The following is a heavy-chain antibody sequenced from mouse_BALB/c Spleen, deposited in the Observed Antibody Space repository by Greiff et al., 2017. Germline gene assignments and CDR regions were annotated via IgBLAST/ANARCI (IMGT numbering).Heavy chain of an antibody. V-gene: IGHV1-69*02. J-gene: IGHJ2*01. CDR3: TRCSHDISFDL. CDR2: IYPSDSYT. CDR1: GYTFTSYW. Sequence: VQLQQPGAELVRPGASVKLSCKASGYTFTSYWINWVKQRPGQGLEWIGNIYPSDSYTNYNQKFKDKATLTVDKSSSTAYMQLSSPTSEDSAVYYCTRCSHDISFDLWGRGTTLTVSS.